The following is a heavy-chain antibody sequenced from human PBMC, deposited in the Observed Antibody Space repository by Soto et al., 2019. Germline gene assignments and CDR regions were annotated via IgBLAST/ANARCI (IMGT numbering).Heavy chain of an antibody. CDR3: ARVMYSSGWYAFEC. V-gene: IGHV4-4*07. CDR2: IYTSGST. Sequence: PSETLSLTCTVPGGSISSYYWSWIRQPAGKGLEWIGRIYTSGSTNYNPSLKSRVTMSVDTSKNQFSLKPSSVTAADTAVYYCARVMYSSGWYAFECWGQGTLVTVSS. CDR1: GGSISSYY. D-gene: IGHD6-19*01. J-gene: IGHJ4*02.